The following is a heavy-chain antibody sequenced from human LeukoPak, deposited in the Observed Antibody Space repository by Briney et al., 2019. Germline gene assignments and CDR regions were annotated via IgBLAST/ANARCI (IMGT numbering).Heavy chain of an antibody. Sequence: GGSLRLSCAASGFTFDDYGMSWVRQAPGKGLEWVSGINWNGGSTGYADSVKGRFTISRDNAKNSLYLQMNSLRAEDTALYYCARVEEGIAVVRGSYPQGPFDYWGQGTLVTVSS. CDR3: ARVEEGIAVVRGSYPQGPFDY. CDR2: INWNGGST. V-gene: IGHV3-20*04. D-gene: IGHD3-16*02. J-gene: IGHJ4*02. CDR1: GFTFDDYG.